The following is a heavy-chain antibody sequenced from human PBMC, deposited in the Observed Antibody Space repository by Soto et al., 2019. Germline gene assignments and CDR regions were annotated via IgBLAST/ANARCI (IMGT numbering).Heavy chain of an antibody. CDR1: GFTFDDYA. D-gene: IGHD6-6*01. Sequence: PGGSLRLSCAASGFTFDDYAMHWVRQAPGKDLEWVSGISWNSGSIGYADSVKGRFTISRDNAKNSLYLQMNSLRAEDTALYYCAKDMRNNLDQSSSGAFDIWGQGTMVTVSS. CDR3: AKDMRNNLDQSSSGAFDI. V-gene: IGHV3-9*01. CDR2: ISWNSGSI. J-gene: IGHJ3*02.